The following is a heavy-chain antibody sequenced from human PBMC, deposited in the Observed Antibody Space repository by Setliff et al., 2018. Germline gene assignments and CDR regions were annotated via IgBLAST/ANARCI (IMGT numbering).Heavy chain of an antibody. D-gene: IGHD3-10*01. Sequence: ASVKVSCKASGYTFTSYYMHWVRQAPGQGLEWMGIINPSSGGTTSYAQKFQGRVTITADTSTDTAYMELSSLRSEDTAVYYCATRPKYYYASGSRQVDYWGQGTLVTVSS. V-gene: IGHV1-46*01. CDR1: GYTFTSYY. J-gene: IGHJ4*02. CDR2: INPSSGGTT. CDR3: ATRPKYYYASGSRQVDY.